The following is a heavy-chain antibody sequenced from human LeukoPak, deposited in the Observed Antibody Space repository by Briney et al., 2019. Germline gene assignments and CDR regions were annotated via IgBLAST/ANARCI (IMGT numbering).Heavy chain of an antibody. CDR2: MNPNSGNT. CDR3: AREMRYDFWSGYYTGGDYGMDV. J-gene: IGHJ6*02. D-gene: IGHD3-3*01. Sequence: ASVKVSCKASGYTFTSYEINWVRQDTGQGLEWMGWMNPNSGNTGYAQKFQGRVTMTRNTSISTAYMELSSLRSEDTAVYYCAREMRYDFWSGYYTGGDYGMDVWGQGTTVTVSS. CDR1: GYTFTSYE. V-gene: IGHV1-8*01.